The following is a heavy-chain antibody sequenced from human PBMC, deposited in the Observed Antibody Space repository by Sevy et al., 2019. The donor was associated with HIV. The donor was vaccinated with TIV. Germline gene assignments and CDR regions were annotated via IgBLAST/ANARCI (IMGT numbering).Heavy chain of an antibody. Sequence: GGSLRLSCVASGFTFSSYAMHWVRQAPGKGLEWVAVISYDGSNKYYADSVKGRFTISRDNSKNTLYLQMNSLRAEDTAVYYCARGRDYGDYVYYFDYWGQGTLVTVSS. CDR1: GFTFSSYA. J-gene: IGHJ4*02. CDR3: ARGRDYGDYVYYFDY. V-gene: IGHV3-30-3*01. CDR2: ISYDGSNK. D-gene: IGHD4-17*01.